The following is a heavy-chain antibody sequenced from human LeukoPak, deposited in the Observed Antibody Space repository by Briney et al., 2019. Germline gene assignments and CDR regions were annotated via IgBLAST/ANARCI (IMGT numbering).Heavy chain of an antibody. J-gene: IGHJ4*02. Sequence: ASVKVSCKASGYTFTSYDINWVRQATGQGLEWMGWMNPNCGNTGYAQKFQGRVTMTRNTSISTAYMELSSLRSEDTAVYYCARAVKYCSGGSCYFYFDYWGQGTLVTVSS. D-gene: IGHD2-15*01. CDR3: ARAVKYCSGGSCYFYFDY. CDR2: MNPNCGNT. V-gene: IGHV1-8*01. CDR1: GYTFTSYD.